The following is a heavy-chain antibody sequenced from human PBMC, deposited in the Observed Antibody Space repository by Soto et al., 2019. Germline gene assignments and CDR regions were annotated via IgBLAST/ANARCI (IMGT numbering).Heavy chain of an antibody. Sequence: QVQLVESGGGVVQPGRSLRLSCAASGFTFSSYGMHWVRQAPGKGLEWVAVISYDGSNKYYADSVKGRFTISRDNSKNALYLQMNRLRAEGTAVYYFAKDRVRGAALREYYFGYWGQGTLGTVSS. CDR1: GFTFSSYG. D-gene: IGHD3-10*01. J-gene: IGHJ4*02. CDR2: ISYDGSNK. V-gene: IGHV3-30*18. CDR3: AKDRVRGAALREYYFGY.